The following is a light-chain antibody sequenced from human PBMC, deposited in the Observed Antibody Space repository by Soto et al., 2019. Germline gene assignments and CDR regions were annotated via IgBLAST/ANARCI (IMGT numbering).Light chain of an antibody. V-gene: IGLV1-47*01. CDR2: RKN. J-gene: IGLJ3*02. CDR3: AAWDDSLSGWM. CDR1: SSNVETNF. Sequence: QSVLTQPPSASGTPGQTVTISCSGSSSNVETNFVYWYQQLPGMAPKLLIYRKNQRPSGVPDRFSASESVPSASLAISGLRSEDEADYYCAAWDDSLSGWMFGGGTKLTVL.